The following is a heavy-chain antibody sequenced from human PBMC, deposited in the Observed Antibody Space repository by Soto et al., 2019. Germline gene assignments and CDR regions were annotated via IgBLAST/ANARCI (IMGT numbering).Heavy chain of an antibody. D-gene: IGHD2-8*02. CDR1: GYTFTSNG. Sequence: ASVKPSCKDSGYTFTSNGISCVRQAPGQGLEWMGWISAYNGNTNYAQKLQGRVTMTTDTSTSTAYMELRSLRSDDTAVYYCARDTGVVRAFDIWGQGTIVTVSS. CDR3: ARDTGVVRAFDI. CDR2: ISAYNGNT. V-gene: IGHV1-18*01. J-gene: IGHJ3*02.